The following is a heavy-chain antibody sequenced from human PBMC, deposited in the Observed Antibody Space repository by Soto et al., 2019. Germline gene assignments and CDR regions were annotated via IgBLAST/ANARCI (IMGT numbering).Heavy chain of an antibody. Sequence: QVQLVQSGAEVKKPGASVKVSCRASGYTFTSYYMHWVRQAPGQGLEWMGIINPSGGSTSYAQKFQGRVTMTRDTSTSTVYMELSSLRSEDTAVYYCARAGWFGELPYWGQGTLVTVSS. CDR1: GYTFTSYY. CDR2: INPSGGST. J-gene: IGHJ4*02. D-gene: IGHD3-10*01. V-gene: IGHV1-46*01. CDR3: ARAGWFGELPY.